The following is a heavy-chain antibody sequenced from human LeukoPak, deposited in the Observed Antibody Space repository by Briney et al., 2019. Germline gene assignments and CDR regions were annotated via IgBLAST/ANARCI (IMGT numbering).Heavy chain of an antibody. CDR1: GGSVSSSSYY. Sequence: SETLSLTCTVSGGSVSSSSYYWGWIRQPPGKGLEWIGSIYYSGSTYYNPSLKSRVTISVDTSKNQFSLKLSSVTAADTAVYYCARLAKGTMVRGVRYFDLWGRGTLVTVSS. D-gene: IGHD3-10*01. J-gene: IGHJ2*01. CDR3: ARLAKGTMVRGVRYFDL. CDR2: IYYSGST. V-gene: IGHV4-39*01.